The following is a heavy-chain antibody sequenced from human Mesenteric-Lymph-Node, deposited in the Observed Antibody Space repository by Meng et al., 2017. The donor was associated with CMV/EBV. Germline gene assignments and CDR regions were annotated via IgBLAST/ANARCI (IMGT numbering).Heavy chain of an antibody. V-gene: IGHV4-34*01. Sequence: QVQLHPWGAGLLKPSETLSVTWAVYGGSFSGYYWNWIRQSPEKGLEWIGEINHSGSTTYNPSFTSRIIISVDTSTNQISLNMSSVTAADTAVYYCARGSSYDILTGYFDYWGQGALVTVSS. J-gene: IGHJ4*02. CDR3: ARGSSYDILTGYFDY. CDR1: GGSFSGYY. D-gene: IGHD3-9*01. CDR2: INHSGST.